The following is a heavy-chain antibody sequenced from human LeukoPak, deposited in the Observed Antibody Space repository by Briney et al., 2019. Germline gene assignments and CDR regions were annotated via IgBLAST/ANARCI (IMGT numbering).Heavy chain of an antibody. D-gene: IGHD5-24*01. CDR1: GFSFSIRA. CDR2: ISGIGISI. CDR3: AKDMHGYDRPVDY. J-gene: IGHJ4*02. V-gene: IGHV3-23*01. Sequence: PGASLRLSCSACGFSFSIRAMDWVRQALGKGLEWVSSISGIGISIYYADSVKGRFTISRDNSKNMVYLQMNSLIAEDTAVYYCAKDMHGYDRPVDYWGRGTLVNVSS.